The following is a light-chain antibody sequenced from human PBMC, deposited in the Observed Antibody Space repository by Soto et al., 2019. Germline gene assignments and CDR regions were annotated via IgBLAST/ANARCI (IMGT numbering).Light chain of an antibody. Sequence: QSALTQPASVSGSPGQSITISCTGTSSDVGSYNLVSWYRQHPGRAPKLIIYEGSKRPSGVSNRFSGSKSANTASLTISGLQAEDEADYYCISYSTSTSSYVFGTGTKVTVL. CDR1: SSDVGSYNL. V-gene: IGLV2-14*02. J-gene: IGLJ1*01. CDR3: ISYSTSTSSYV. CDR2: EGS.